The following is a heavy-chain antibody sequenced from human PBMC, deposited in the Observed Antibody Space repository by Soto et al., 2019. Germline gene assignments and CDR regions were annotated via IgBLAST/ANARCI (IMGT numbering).Heavy chain of an antibody. J-gene: IGHJ6*02. Sequence: ASVKVSCKVSGYTLTELSMHWVRQAPGKGLEWMGGFDPEDGETIYAQKFQGRVTMTEDTSTDTAYMELSSLRSEDTAVYYCATDLGSRLLEWYTGGMDVWGQGTTVTVSS. CDR3: ATDLGSRLLEWYTGGMDV. V-gene: IGHV1-24*01. D-gene: IGHD3-3*01. CDR1: GYTLTELS. CDR2: FDPEDGET.